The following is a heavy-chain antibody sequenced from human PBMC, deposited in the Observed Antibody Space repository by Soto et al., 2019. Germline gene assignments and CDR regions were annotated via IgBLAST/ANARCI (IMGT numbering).Heavy chain of an antibody. D-gene: IGHD3-9*01. V-gene: IGHV1-8*02. CDR2: MNPNSGNT. Sequence: GASVKVSCKASGYTFTSYGISWVRQAPGQGLEWMGWMNPNSGNTGYAQKFQGRVTMTRNTSISTAYMELSSLRSEDTAVYYCARGRLLRYFDWLLGDAFDIWGQGTMVTVSS. CDR1: GYTFTSYG. J-gene: IGHJ3*02. CDR3: ARGRLLRYFDWLLGDAFDI.